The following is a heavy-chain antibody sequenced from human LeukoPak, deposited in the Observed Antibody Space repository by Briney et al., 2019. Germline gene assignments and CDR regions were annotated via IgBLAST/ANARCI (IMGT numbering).Heavy chain of an antibody. J-gene: IGHJ4*02. CDR1: GASISDYY. CDR3: ARERIAAAGTNCYFDY. V-gene: IGHV4-4*07. D-gene: IGHD6-13*01. Sequence: PSETLSLTCNVSGASISDYYWSWIRQSAGKGLEWIGRIYAAETDFNPSLKSRLTMSIDPSKNQFSLKLRSVTAADTAVYYCARERIAAAGTNCYFDYWGQGTLVTVSS. CDR2: IYAAET.